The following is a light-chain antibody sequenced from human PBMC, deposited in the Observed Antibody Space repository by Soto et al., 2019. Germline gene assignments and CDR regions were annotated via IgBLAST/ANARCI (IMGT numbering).Light chain of an antibody. V-gene: IGKV3-20*01. CDR3: QQYGTSPCT. J-gene: IGKJ1*01. Sequence: EIVLTQSPGTLSLFPGERATLSCRATQSVNSDYLAWYQQKPGQAPRLPIYIASRRATDIPDRFSGSGSGTDFTLTINRVEPEDFAVYYCQQYGTSPCTFGQGTKVENK. CDR2: IAS. CDR1: QSVNSDY.